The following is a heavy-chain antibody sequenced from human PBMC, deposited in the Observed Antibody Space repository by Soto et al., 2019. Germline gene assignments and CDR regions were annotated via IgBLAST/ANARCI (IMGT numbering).Heavy chain of an antibody. CDR2: ISYDGSNK. J-gene: IGHJ6*02. V-gene: IGHV3-30*18. CDR3: AKRENKVFWSGYHPDLYYYGMDV. CDR1: GFTFSSYG. Sequence: PGGSLRLSCASSGFTFSSYGMHWVRQAPGKGLEWVAVISYDGSNKYYADSVKGRFTISRDNSKNTLYLQMNSLRAEDTAVYYCAKRENKVFWSGYHPDLYYYGMDVWGQGTTVTVSS. D-gene: IGHD3-3*01.